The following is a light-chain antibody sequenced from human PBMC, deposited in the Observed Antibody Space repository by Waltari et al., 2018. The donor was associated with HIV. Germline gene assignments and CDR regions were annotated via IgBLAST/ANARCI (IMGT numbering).Light chain of an antibody. Sequence: IVMTQSTDSLAVSLGERATINCKSSQSVLYSSNNKNYLAWYQQKPGQPPKLLIYWASTREAGVPDRFSGSGSGTDFTLTISSLQAEYVALYYCQRYYSTPRTFGQGTKVEVK. CDR3: QRYYSTPRT. J-gene: IGKJ1*01. CDR1: QSVLYSSNNKNY. CDR2: WAS. V-gene: IGKV4-1*01.